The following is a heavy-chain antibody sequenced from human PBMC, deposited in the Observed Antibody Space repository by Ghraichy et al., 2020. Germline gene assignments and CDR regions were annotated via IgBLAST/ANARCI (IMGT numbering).Heavy chain of an antibody. CDR2: IKQDGSEK. V-gene: IGHV3-7*03. CDR3: SRHRDLMVATPGY. CDR1: GFTFSSYW. J-gene: IGHJ4*02. Sequence: LTCAASGFTFSSYWMSWVRQAPGKGLEWVANIKQDGSEKYYVDSVKGRFTISRDNTKNSLYLQMNTLRAEDMAIYYCSRHRDLMVATPGYWGQGTLVTVSS. D-gene: IGHD5-12*01.